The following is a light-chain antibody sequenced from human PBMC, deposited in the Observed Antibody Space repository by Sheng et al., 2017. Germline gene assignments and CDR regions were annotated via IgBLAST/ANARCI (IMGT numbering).Light chain of an antibody. CDR1: NLADIF. Sequence: SYELTQPPSVSVSPGQTASIACSGDNLADIFVYWYQMKPGQSPLLVIYEDNKRPSGIPERFSGSNSGNTATLTISGTQATDEADYSCQAWGSGTVVFGGGTKLTVL. CDR2: EDN. V-gene: IGLV3-1*01. CDR3: QAWGSGTVV. J-gene: IGLJ2*01.